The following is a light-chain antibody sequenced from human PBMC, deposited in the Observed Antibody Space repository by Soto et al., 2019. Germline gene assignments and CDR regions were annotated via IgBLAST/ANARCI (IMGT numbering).Light chain of an antibody. CDR3: QQYYNWPRT. J-gene: IGKJ1*01. V-gene: IGKV3-15*01. Sequence: EIVMTQSPATLSVSPGERATLSCRASQSVSSNLAWYQHKPGQAPRLLVYGASTRASGIPDSFSGSGSGTEFTLSISSLQSEDFAVYYCQQYYNWPRTFGQGTKVEI. CDR2: GAS. CDR1: QSVSSN.